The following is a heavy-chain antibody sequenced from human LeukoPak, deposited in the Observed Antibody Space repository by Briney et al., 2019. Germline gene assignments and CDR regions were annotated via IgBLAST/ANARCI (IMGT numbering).Heavy chain of an antibody. V-gene: IGHV3-49*04. CDR3: TREPPGGYYFDY. CDR2: IRKKAYGGTA. J-gene: IGHJ4*02. Sequence: PGRSLRLSCTGSGFTFGEYLMKWVRQAPGKGLESVGFIRKKAYGGTAKYAASVKGRFTISRDDSKGIVYLQMDSLKIEDTAVYFCTREPPGGYYFDYWGQGSLVTVSS. D-gene: IGHD3-16*01. CDR1: GFTFGEYL.